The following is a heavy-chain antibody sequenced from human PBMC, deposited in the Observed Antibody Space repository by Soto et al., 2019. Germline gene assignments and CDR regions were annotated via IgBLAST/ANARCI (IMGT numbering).Heavy chain of an antibody. D-gene: IGHD3-22*01. CDR2: ISYDGSNK. J-gene: IGHJ4*02. CDR3: ARELYGTMIVVVISGFDY. CDR1: GFTFSSYA. V-gene: IGHV3-30-3*01. Sequence: GGALRLCCAASGFTFSSYAMHWVRQAPGKGLEWVAVISYDGSNKYYADSVKGRFTISRDNSKNTLYLQMNSLRAEDTAVYYCARELYGTMIVVVISGFDYWGQGTLVTVSS.